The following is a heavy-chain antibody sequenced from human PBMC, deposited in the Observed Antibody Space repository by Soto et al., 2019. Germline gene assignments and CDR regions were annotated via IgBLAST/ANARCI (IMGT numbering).Heavy chain of an antibody. Sequence: ASVKVSCEACGDSFTSSYSHWVRQAPGQGLEWMGVINPDGGRTNYAQKFQGRVTMARDTSTTTVYMELSSLRFEDTAVYYCARGDYLSIFDNWGQGTPVTVSS. V-gene: IGHV1-46*01. CDR3: ARGDYLSIFDN. CDR2: INPDGGRT. J-gene: IGHJ4*02. CDR1: GDSFTSSY. D-gene: IGHD3-3*02.